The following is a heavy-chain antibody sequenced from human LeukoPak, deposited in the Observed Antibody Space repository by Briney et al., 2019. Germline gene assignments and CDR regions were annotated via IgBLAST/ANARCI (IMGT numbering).Heavy chain of an antibody. V-gene: IGHV3-7*01. D-gene: IGHD6-13*01. CDR1: GFTFSSYW. CDR3: ASGASEQQPHSPNWFDP. J-gene: IGHJ5*02. CDR2: IKQDGSEK. Sequence: GGSLRLSCAASGFTFSSYWMSWVRQAPGKGLEWVANIKQDGSEKYYVDTVKGRFTISRDNAKNSLYLQMNSLRAEDTAVYYCASGASEQQPHSPNWFDPWGQGTLVTVSS.